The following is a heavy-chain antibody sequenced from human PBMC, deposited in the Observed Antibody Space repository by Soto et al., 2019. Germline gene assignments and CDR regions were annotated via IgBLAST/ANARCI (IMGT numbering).Heavy chain of an antibody. CDR2: IYWDDDK. Sequence: QVTLKESGPTLVKPTQTLTLTCTFSGFSLSASGVAVGWIRQPPGQALEWLALIYWDDDKRYSPSLKSRLTITKHTSKHHVVLTMTNMDPVDTATYYCAHRPIVVSGTRGLAWFDPWGQGTLVTVSS. V-gene: IGHV2-5*02. J-gene: IGHJ5*02. CDR3: AHRPIVVSGTRGLAWFDP. CDR1: GFSLSASGVA. D-gene: IGHD6-19*01.